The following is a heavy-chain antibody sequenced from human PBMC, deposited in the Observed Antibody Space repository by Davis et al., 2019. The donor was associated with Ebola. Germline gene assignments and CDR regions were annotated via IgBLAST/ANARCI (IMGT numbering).Heavy chain of an antibody. CDR2: ISYDGSNK. V-gene: IGHV3-30-3*01. J-gene: IGHJ4*02. Sequence: GESLKISCAASEFTFSSYAMHWVRQAPGKGLEWVSVISYDGSNKYYADSVKGRFTISRDNSKNTLYLQMNSLRAEDTAVYYCARDSGDYCSGGSCYRYFDYWGQGTLVTVSS. CDR1: EFTFSSYA. CDR3: ARDSGDYCSGGSCYRYFDY. D-gene: IGHD2-15*01.